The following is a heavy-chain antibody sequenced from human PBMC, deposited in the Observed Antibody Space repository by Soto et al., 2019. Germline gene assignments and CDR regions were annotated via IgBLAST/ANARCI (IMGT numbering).Heavy chain of an antibody. CDR1: GYTFTSYY. Sequence: SVKVSCKASGYTFTSYYMHLVRQAPGQGLEWMGRINPNSGGTNYAQKFQGWVTMTRDTSISTAYMELSRLRSDDTSVYYCGRGWSDHIYSFDSWGQGTLVTVSS. CDR3: GRGWSDHIYSFDS. V-gene: IGHV1-2*04. J-gene: IGHJ4*02. CDR2: INPNSGGT. D-gene: IGHD2-15*01.